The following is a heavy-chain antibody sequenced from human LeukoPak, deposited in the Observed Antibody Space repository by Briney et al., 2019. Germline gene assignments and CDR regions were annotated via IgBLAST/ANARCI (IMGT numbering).Heavy chain of an antibody. CDR3: ATEGYCSSTSCYPIDY. D-gene: IGHD2-2*01. CDR2: INPSGGST. V-gene: IGHV1-46*01. Sequence: ASVKVSCKASGYTFTSYYMHWVRQAPGQGLEWMGIINPSGGSTSYAQKFQGRVTMTRDTSTSTVYMELSSLGSEDTAVYYCATEGYCSSTSCYPIDYWGQGTLVTVSS. J-gene: IGHJ4*02. CDR1: GYTFTSYY.